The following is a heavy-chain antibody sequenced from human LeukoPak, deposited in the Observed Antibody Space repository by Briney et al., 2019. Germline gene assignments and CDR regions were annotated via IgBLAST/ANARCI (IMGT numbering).Heavy chain of an antibody. D-gene: IGHD3-22*01. J-gene: IGHJ3*02. Sequence: GASVKVSCKASGYTFTSYYVHWVRQAPGQGLEWMGLINPSGGSTRYAQKFQGRVTVTRDTSTSTLYMEVSSLRSQDTAVYYCARWSYYDSSGYFVGAFDIWGQGTMVTVSS. CDR3: ARWSYYDSSGYFVGAFDI. CDR2: INPSGGST. V-gene: IGHV1-46*01. CDR1: GYTFTSYY.